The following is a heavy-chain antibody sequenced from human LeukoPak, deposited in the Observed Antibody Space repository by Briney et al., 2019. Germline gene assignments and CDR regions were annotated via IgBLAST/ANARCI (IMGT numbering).Heavy chain of an antibody. J-gene: IGHJ4*02. Sequence: GGSLRLSCAASGFTFSSYGMHWVRQAPGKGLEWVAVISYDGSNKYYADSVKGRFTISRDNSKNTLYLQMNSLRAEDTAVYYCARDASPPLFSSGWYGNFDYWGQGTLVTVSS. V-gene: IGHV3-30*03. CDR2: ISYDGSNK. D-gene: IGHD6-19*01. CDR1: GFTFSSYG. CDR3: ARDASPPLFSSGWYGNFDY.